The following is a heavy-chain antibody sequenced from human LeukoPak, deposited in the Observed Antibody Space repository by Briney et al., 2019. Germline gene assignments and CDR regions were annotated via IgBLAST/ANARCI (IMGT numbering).Heavy chain of an antibody. CDR2: INPGGDNP. CDR1: GFTFSNYY. V-gene: IGHV1-46*03. Sequence: GASVKVSCKASGFTFSNYYMHWVRQAPGQGLEWMGIINPGGDNPWFAQDFQGRVALTRDTSTSTIYMELSGLRSEDTAVYYCTRDNYLYDRGWWFDPWGQGTLVTVSS. J-gene: IGHJ5*02. D-gene: IGHD3-16*02. CDR3: TRDNYLYDRGWWFDP.